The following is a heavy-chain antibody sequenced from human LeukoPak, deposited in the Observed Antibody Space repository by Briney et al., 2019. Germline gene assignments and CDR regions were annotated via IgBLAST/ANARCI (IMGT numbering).Heavy chain of an antibody. CDR2: IKQDGSEK. CDR1: GFTSSSYW. D-gene: IGHD2-2*01. J-gene: IGHJ4*02. V-gene: IGHV3-7*04. Sequence: GVSLRLSCAASGFTSSSYWMSWVRQAPGKGLEWVANIKQDGSEKYYVDSVKGRFTISRDNAKNSLFLQMSSLRAEDTAVYYCATDCISTRCYKYWGQGTLVTVSS. CDR3: ATDCISTRCYKY.